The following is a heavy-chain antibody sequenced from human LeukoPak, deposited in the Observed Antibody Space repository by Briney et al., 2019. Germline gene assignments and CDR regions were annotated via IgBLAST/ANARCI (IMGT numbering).Heavy chain of an antibody. D-gene: IGHD3-22*01. CDR2: ISGSGGST. V-gene: IGHV3-23*01. Sequence: PGGSLRLSCAASGFTFSSYAMSWVRQAPGKGLEWVSAISGSGGSTYYADSVKGRFTISRDNSKNTLYLQMNSLRAEDTAVYYCAKDQGYDSSGTGAFDIWGQGTMVTVSS. J-gene: IGHJ3*02. CDR1: GFTFSSYA. CDR3: AKDQGYDSSGTGAFDI.